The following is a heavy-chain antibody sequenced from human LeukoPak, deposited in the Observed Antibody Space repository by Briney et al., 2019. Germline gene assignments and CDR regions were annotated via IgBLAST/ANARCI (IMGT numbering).Heavy chain of an antibody. Sequence: GESLKISCKGSGYSFTNSWIGWVRQMPGKGLEWIGIIYPGDSDTRYSPSFQGQVTISADKSISTAYLQWGSLKASDTAMYYCARLSAVAGNDYWGQGTLLTVSS. J-gene: IGHJ4*02. D-gene: IGHD6-19*01. CDR2: IYPGDSDT. CDR3: ARLSAVAGNDY. CDR1: GYSFTNSW. V-gene: IGHV5-51*01.